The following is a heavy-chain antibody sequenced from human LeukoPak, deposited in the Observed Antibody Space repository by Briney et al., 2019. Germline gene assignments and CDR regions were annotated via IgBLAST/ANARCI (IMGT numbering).Heavy chain of an antibody. V-gene: IGHV3-30*04. CDR1: GFTFSIYK. CDR3: LRDQYQSGSPTCSSGGF. J-gene: IGHJ4*02. Sequence: GRSLRLSCAASGFTFSIYKMHWVRQAPGKGLEWVAVVLYDGNEKYYAASVKGRFTISRDNSKNTLFLQMDSLRAEDTAIYYCLRDQYQSGSPTCSSGGFWGPGTLVSVSS. D-gene: IGHD3-10*01. CDR2: VLYDGNEK.